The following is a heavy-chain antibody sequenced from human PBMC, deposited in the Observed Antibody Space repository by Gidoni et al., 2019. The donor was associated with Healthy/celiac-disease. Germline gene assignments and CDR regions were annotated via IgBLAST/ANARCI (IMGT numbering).Heavy chain of an antibody. J-gene: IGHJ4*02. CDR2: IYYSGST. Sequence: QLQLQESGPGLVKPSETLSLTCTVSGGSISSSSYYWGWIRQPPGKGLEWIGSIYYSGSTYYNPSLKSRVTISVDTSKNQFSLKLSSVTAADTAVYYCARYYGSGSPFDYWGQGTLVTVSS. CDR3: ARYYGSGSPFDY. D-gene: IGHD3-10*01. CDR1: GGSISSSSYY. V-gene: IGHV4-39*01.